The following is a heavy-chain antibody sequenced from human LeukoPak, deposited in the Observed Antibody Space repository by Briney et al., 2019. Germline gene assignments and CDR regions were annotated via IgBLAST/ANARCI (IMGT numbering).Heavy chain of an antibody. CDR3: ARLGSRWSFDY. CDR1: GSTLSSYG. D-gene: IGHD3-16*01. V-gene: IGHV3-33*01. Sequence: GGSLRPSCAASGSTLSSYGMEWVRQAPGKGLEWVAVIWYDGSNKYYGDSVKGRFTISRDNSKNTVSLQMNSLRAEDTAVYYCARLGSRWSFDYWGQGTLVTVSS. CDR2: IWYDGSNK. J-gene: IGHJ4*02.